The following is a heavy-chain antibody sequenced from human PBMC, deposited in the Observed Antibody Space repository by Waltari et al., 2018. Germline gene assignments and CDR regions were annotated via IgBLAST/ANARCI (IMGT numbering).Heavy chain of an antibody. CDR1: GFLFRGYA. CDR2: MSYDGSDQ. V-gene: IGHV3-30*01. Sequence: QVQLVESGGGVVQPGRPLRLPSAAPGFLFRGYAMHWVRQAPGKGPEWVAVMSYDGSDQNYADSVKGRFTISRDNTKNTLYLQMNSLRAEDTAVYYCARGGEGPYFDYWGQGALVTVSS. D-gene: IGHD3-16*01. J-gene: IGHJ4*02. CDR3: ARGGEGPYFDY.